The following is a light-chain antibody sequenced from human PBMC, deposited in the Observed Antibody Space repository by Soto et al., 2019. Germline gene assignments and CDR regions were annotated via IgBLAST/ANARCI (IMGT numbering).Light chain of an antibody. V-gene: IGKV3-15*01. Sequence: EIVMTQSPATLSVSPGERVTFSCRASQNIGSYLAWYQQKFGQAPRLLIYAASTRVTGIPAMISGSGSGTEFTLTITSLQSDDFGVYHCQRYHNSWTFGQGTKVDFK. CDR3: QRYHNSWT. CDR1: QNIGSY. J-gene: IGKJ1*01. CDR2: AAS.